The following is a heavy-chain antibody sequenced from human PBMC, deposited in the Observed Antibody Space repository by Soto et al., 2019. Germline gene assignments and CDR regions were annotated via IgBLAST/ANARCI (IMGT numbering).Heavy chain of an antibody. D-gene: IGHD2-15*01. CDR3: ARPPKSMAADGSRYYVLDV. J-gene: IGHJ6*02. V-gene: IGHV1-2*02. CDR2: INPNSGGT. CDR1: GYTFSDYY. Sequence: ASVKVSCKASGYTFSDYYMHWVRQAPGQGLEWVGWINPNSGGTNYAQKFQARVTMTRDTSISTAYMELTRLRSDDTAVYYCARPPKSMAADGSRYYVLDVWAQRTTVTVSS.